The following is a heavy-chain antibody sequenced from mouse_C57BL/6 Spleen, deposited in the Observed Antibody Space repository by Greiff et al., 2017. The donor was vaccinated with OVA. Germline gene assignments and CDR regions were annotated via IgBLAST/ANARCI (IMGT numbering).Heavy chain of an antibody. Sequence: QVQLQQPGAELVKPGASVKLSCKASGYTFTSYWMHWVKQRPGQGLEWIGMIHPNSGSTNYNEKFKSKATLTVYKSSSTAYMQLSSLTSEDSAVYYCARSYSNYFDYWGQGTTLTVSS. CDR3: ARSYSNYFDY. D-gene: IGHD2-5*01. V-gene: IGHV1-64*01. CDR1: GYTFTSYW. J-gene: IGHJ2*01. CDR2: IHPNSGST.